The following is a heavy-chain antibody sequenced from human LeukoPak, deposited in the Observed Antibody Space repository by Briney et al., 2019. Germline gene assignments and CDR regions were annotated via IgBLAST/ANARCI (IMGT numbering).Heavy chain of an antibody. V-gene: IGHV3-66*01. CDR1: GFTVSSNY. CDR2: IYSGGST. J-gene: IGHJ6*02. CDR3: ARDESYYYYDMDV. D-gene: IGHD3-3*01. Sequence: GGSLRLSCAASGFTVSSNYMSWVRQAPGKGLEWVSVIYSGGSTYYADSVKGRFTISRDNSKNTLYLQMNSLRAEDTAVYYCARDESYYYYDMDVWGQGTTVTVSS.